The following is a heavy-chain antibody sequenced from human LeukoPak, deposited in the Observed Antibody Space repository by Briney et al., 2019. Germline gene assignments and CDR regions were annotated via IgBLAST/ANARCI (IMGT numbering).Heavy chain of an antibody. J-gene: IGHJ6*03. CDR2: INHSGST. CDR1: GGSFSGYY. CDR3: ARVRRDVWGSSKYYYYYYMDV. D-gene: IGHD3-16*01. V-gene: IGHV4-34*01. Sequence: SETLSPTCAVYGGSFSGYYWSWIRQPPGKGLEWIGEINHSGSTNYNPSLKSRVTMSVDTSKNQFSLKLSSVTAADTAVYYCARVRRDVWGSSKYYYYYYMDVWGKGTTVTVSS.